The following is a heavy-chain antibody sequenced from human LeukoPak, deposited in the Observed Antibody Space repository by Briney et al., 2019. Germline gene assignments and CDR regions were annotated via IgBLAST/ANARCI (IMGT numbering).Heavy chain of an antibody. V-gene: IGHV3-7*01. CDR2: IKQDGSEK. CDR3: ARDHRTVTGYYGMDV. CDR1: GFTFSSYW. J-gene: IGHJ6*02. Sequence: GGSLRLSCAASGFTFSSYWMSWVRQAPGKGLEWVANIKQDGSEKYYVDSVKGRFTISRDNAKNSLYLQMNSLRAEDTAVYYCARDHRTVTGYYGMDVWGQGTTVTVSS. D-gene: IGHD4-17*01.